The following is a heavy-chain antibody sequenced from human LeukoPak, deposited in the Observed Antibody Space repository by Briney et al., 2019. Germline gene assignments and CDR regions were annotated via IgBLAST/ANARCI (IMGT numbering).Heavy chain of an antibody. Sequence: GGTLRLSCAASGFNFNNYGMSWVRQAPEKGLEWVSSVSISGDNTYYSDSVKGRFTISRDNSKDTLDLLMSSLRADDTAVYYCARSYGTYNWFDSWGQGTLVTVSS. CDR2: VSISGDNT. J-gene: IGHJ5*01. CDR3: ARSYGTYNWFDS. V-gene: IGHV3-23*01. CDR1: GFNFNNYG. D-gene: IGHD1-14*01.